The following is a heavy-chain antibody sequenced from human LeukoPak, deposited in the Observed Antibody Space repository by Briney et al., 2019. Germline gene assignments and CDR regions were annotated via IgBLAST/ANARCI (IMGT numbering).Heavy chain of an antibody. Sequence: GGSLRLSCAASGFTFSSYWMSWVRQAPGKGLEWVANIKHDGSEKYYVDSVKGRFTISRDNAKNSLHLQMNSLRAEDTAVYYCAREDGTRLGIPLDFWGQGTLVTVSS. D-gene: IGHD7-27*01. CDR1: GFTFSSYW. CDR2: IKHDGSEK. CDR3: AREDGTRLGIPLDF. J-gene: IGHJ4*02. V-gene: IGHV3-7*01.